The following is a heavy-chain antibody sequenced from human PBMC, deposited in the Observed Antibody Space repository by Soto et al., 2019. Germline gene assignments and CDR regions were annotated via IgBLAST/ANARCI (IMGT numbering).Heavy chain of an antibody. J-gene: IGHJ6*02. CDR1: GFTFSNYA. V-gene: IGHV3-30-3*01. Sequence: HPGGSLRLSCAASGFTFSNYAMYWVRQAPGKGLEWVAVISFDGSNENYADSVKGRFTISRDNSKNTLYLQMNSLRAEDTAVYYCARAPGYCSGASCYGEYYSGMDVWGPGTTVTVSS. CDR3: ARAPGYCSGASCYGEYYSGMDV. CDR2: ISFDGSNE. D-gene: IGHD2-15*01.